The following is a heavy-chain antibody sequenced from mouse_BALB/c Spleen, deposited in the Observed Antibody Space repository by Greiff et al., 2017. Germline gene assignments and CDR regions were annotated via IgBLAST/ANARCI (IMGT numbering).Heavy chain of an antibody. D-gene: IGHD2-3*01. CDR3: TRFGGYSYYAMDY. J-gene: IGHJ4*01. CDR1: GYTFTSYW. V-gene: IGHV1S22*01. Sequence: LQQSGSELVRPGASVKLSCKASGYTFTSYWMHWVKQRPGQGLEWIGNIYPGSGSTNYDEKFKSKATLTVDTSSSTAYMQLSSLTSEDSAVYYCTRFGGYSYYAMDYWGQGTSVTVSS. CDR2: IYPGSGST.